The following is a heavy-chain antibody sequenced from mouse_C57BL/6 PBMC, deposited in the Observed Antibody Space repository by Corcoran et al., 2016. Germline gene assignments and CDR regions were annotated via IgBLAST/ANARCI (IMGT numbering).Heavy chain of an antibody. V-gene: IGHV1-53*01. J-gene: IGHJ4*01. CDR1: GYTFTSYW. CDR2: INPSNGGT. Sequence: QVQLQQPGTELVKPGASVKLSCKASGYTFTSYWMHWVKQRPGQGLEWIGNINPSNGGTNYNEKFKSKATLTVDKSSSTAYMKLSSLTSEDSAVYYCARRNYGSSPYYYAMDYWGQGTSVTVSS. D-gene: IGHD1-1*01. CDR3: ARRNYGSSPYYYAMDY.